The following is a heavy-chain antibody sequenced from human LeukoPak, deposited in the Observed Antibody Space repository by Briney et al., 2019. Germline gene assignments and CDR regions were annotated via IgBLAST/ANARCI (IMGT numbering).Heavy chain of an antibody. CDR2: ISGSGGST. Sequence: GGSLRLSCAASGFTFSSYAMSWVRQAPWKGLEWVSAISGSGGSTYYADSVKGRFTISRDNSKNTLYLQMNSLRAEDTAVYYCANLGYCSSTSCYTSSRGAFDIWGQGTMVTVSS. J-gene: IGHJ3*02. CDR1: GFTFSSYA. V-gene: IGHV3-23*01. D-gene: IGHD2-2*02. CDR3: ANLGYCSSTSCYTSSRGAFDI.